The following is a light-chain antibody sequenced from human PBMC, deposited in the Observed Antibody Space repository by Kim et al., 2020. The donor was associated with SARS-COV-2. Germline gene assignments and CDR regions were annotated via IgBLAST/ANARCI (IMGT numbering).Light chain of an antibody. CDR1: QSVLYSSNNKNY. Sequence: DTVMTQSPDSLTVSLGERATINCKSSQSVLYSSNNKNYLAWYQQKPGQPPKLLIYWASTRESGVPDRFSGSGSGTDFTLTINNLQADDVAVYYCQQYYGTPYTFGQGTKLE. V-gene: IGKV4-1*01. J-gene: IGKJ2*01. CDR3: QQYYGTPYT. CDR2: WAS.